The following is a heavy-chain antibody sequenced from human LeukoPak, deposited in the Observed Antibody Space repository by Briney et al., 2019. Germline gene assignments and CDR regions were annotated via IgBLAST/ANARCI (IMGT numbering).Heavy chain of an antibody. CDR3: ARDGLAADAFDI. Sequence: ASVKVSCKASGYTFTGYYMHWVRQAPGQGLEWMGWINPNSGGTNYAQKFQAWVTMTRDTSISTAYMELSRLRSDDTAVYYCARDGLAADAFDIWGQGTMVTVSS. CDR1: GYTFTGYY. CDR2: INPNSGGT. D-gene: IGHD2-15*01. V-gene: IGHV1-2*04. J-gene: IGHJ3*02.